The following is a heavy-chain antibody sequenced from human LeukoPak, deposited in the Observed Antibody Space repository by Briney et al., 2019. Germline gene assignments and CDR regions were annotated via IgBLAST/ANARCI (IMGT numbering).Heavy chain of an antibody. CDR3: ARGPFTLWFGELLTSKRYFDY. CDR2: IYYSGST. V-gene: IGHV4-59*11. CDR1: GGSISSHY. Sequence: SETLSLTCTVSGGSISSHYWSWIRQPPGKGLEWIGYIYYSGSTNYNPSLKSRVTISVDTSKNQFSLKLSSVTAADTAVYYCARGPFTLWFGELLTSKRYFDYWGQGTLVTVSS. J-gene: IGHJ4*02. D-gene: IGHD3-10*01.